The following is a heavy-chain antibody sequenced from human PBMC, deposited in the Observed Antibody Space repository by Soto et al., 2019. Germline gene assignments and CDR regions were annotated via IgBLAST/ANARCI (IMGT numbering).Heavy chain of an antibody. Sequence: SETLSLTCTVYDDSFRGAEYYWGWIRQPLGKGPEWIGYTYYNRDTEYNPALRSRVTMSEDTSKNKFSLRLSSVTAADTAVYFCASGPANIDASRTIDLWGPGILVTVSS. D-gene: IGHD2-2*01. CDR2: TYYNRDT. CDR1: DDSFRGAEYY. CDR3: ASGPANIDASRTIDL. J-gene: IGHJ5*02. V-gene: IGHV4-61*08.